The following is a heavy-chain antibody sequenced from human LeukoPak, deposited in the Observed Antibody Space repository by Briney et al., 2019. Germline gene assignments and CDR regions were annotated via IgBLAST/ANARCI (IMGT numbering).Heavy chain of an antibody. V-gene: IGHV4-61*02. J-gene: IGHJ3*02. CDR3: ASGVNCSGGSCYGDDAFDI. D-gene: IGHD2-15*01. CDR1: GGSISSGSYY. CDR2: IYTSGST. Sequence: SQTPSLTCTVSGGSISSGSYYWSWIRQPAGKGLEWIGRIYTSGSTNYNPSLKSRVTISVDTSKNQFSLKLSSVTAADTAVYYCASGVNCSGGSCYGDDAFDIWGQGTMVTVSS.